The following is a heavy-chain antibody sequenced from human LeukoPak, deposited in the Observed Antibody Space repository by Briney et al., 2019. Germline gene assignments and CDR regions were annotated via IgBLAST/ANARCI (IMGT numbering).Heavy chain of an antibody. D-gene: IGHD3-22*01. CDR1: GGSISSSSYY. J-gene: IGHJ6*03. V-gene: IGHV4-39*07. Sequence: PSETLSLTCTVSGGSISSSSYYWGWIRQPPGKGLEWIGSIYYSGSTYYNPSLKSRVTISVDTSKNQFSLKLSSVTAADTAVYYCARGYYDSSGYYSRYYYYYMDVWGKGTTVTISS. CDR2: IYYSGST. CDR3: ARGYYDSSGYYSRYYYYYMDV.